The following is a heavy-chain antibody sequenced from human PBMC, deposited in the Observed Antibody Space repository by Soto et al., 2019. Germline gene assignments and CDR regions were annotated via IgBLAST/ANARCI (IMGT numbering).Heavy chain of an antibody. Sequence: QVHLQESGPGLVKPSETLSLTCTVSGGSISSYYWNWIRQPPGKGLEWIGYIYYSESTNYNPSLKSRVTISVDTSKNQFSLKLNSVTAADTAVYYCAQWGNRFDSWGQGTLVTVSS. V-gene: IGHV4-59*01. CDR1: GGSISSYY. CDR2: IYYSEST. CDR3: AQWGNRFDS. D-gene: IGHD1-26*01. J-gene: IGHJ4*02.